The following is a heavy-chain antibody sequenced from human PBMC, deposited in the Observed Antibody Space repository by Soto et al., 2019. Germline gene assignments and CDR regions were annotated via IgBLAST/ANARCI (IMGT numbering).Heavy chain of an antibody. J-gene: IGHJ6*02. CDR1: GYTFTGYY. CDR2: INPNSGGT. D-gene: IGHD2-2*01. Sequence: ASVKVSCKASGYTFTGYYMHWVRQAPGQGLEWMGWINPNSGGTNYAQKFQGRVTMTRDTSISTAYMELSRLRSDDTAVYYCVRDEDCSSTSCYYYGMDVWGQGTTVTVSS. V-gene: IGHV1-2*02. CDR3: VRDEDCSSTSCYYYGMDV.